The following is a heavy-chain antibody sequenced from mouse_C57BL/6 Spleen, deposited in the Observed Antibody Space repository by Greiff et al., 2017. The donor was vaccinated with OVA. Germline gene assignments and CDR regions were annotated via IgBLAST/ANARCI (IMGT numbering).Heavy chain of an antibody. D-gene: IGHD2-4*01. J-gene: IGHJ1*03. CDR3: ARRRDYDYDEGYFDV. V-gene: IGHV5-12*01. CDR1: GFTFSDYY. Sequence: EVMLVESGGGLVQPGGSLKLSCAASGFTFSDYYMYWVRQTPEKRLEWVAYISNGGGSTYYPDTVKGRFTISRDNAKNTLYLQMSRLKSEDTAMYYCARRRDYDYDEGYFDVWGTGTTVTVSS. CDR2: ISNGGGST.